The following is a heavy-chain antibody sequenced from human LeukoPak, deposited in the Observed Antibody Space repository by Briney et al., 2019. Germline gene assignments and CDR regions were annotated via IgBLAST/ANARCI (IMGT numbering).Heavy chain of an antibody. J-gene: IGHJ4*02. Sequence: GESLKISCNGSGYXFTNYWISWVRQMPGKGLEWMGIIYAGDSDTRYSPSFQGRVTISADRSISTAYLQWSSLKASDTAMYYCARRVDSGFSFDFWGQGTLVTVSS. CDR1: GYXFTNYW. D-gene: IGHD3-22*01. CDR2: IYAGDSDT. V-gene: IGHV5-51*01. CDR3: ARRVDSGFSFDF.